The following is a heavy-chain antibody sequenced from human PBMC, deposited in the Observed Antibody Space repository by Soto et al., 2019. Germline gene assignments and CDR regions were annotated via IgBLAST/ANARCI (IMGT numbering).Heavy chain of an antibody. CDR1: GGTFSSYA. CDR2: IIPIFGTA. J-gene: IGHJ6*02. D-gene: IGHD3-10*01. Sequence: QVQLVQSXAEVKKPGSSVKVSCKASGGTFSSYAISWVRQAPGQGLEWMGGIIPIFGTANYAQKFQGRVTXXADESTSTAYMELSSLRSEDTAVYYCARDRVITMVRGVISGYYYYGMDVWGQGTTVTVSS. V-gene: IGHV1-69*12. CDR3: ARDRVITMVRGVISGYYYYGMDV.